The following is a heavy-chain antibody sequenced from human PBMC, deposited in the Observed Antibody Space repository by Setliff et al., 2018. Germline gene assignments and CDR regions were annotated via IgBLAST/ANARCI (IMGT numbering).Heavy chain of an antibody. D-gene: IGHD3-3*01. Sequence: SVKVSCKTSGGTFNSYGIDWVRQAPGQGLEWMGRSIPISGTTKYAQKFQDRVTITADKSTSTAYMELSSLTSDDTAVYYCARELPRTIFGVVIDYWGQGTLVTVSS. J-gene: IGHJ4*02. CDR1: GGTFNSYG. V-gene: IGHV1-69*06. CDR2: SIPISGTT. CDR3: ARELPRTIFGVVIDY.